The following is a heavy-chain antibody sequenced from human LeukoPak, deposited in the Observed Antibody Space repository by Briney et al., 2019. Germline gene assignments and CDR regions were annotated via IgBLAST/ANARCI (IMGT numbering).Heavy chain of an antibody. CDR2: ISGSGGST. J-gene: IGHJ4*02. Sequence: GGSLRLSCAASGFTFSSYGMSWVRQAPGKGLEWVSAISGSGGSTYYADSVKGRFTISRDNSKNTLYLQMNSLRAEDTAVYYCAKDFIRGIAVAGFDYWGQGTLVTVSS. V-gene: IGHV3-23*01. D-gene: IGHD6-19*01. CDR1: GFTFSSYG. CDR3: AKDFIRGIAVAGFDY.